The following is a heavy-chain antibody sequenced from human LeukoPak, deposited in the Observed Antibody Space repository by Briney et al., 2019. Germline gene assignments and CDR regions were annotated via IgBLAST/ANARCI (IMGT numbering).Heavy chain of an antibody. V-gene: IGHV3-23*01. CDR1: GFTFSNYG. CDR2: ISGSGGRT. CDR3: AELGITVIGGV. Sequence: PGGSLRLSCAASGFTFSNYGMSWVRQAPGKGLEWVSAISGSGGRTYHADSMKGRFTISRDNSKNTLYLQMNSLRAEDTAVYYCAELGITVIGGVWGKGTTVTISS. J-gene: IGHJ6*04. D-gene: IGHD3-10*02.